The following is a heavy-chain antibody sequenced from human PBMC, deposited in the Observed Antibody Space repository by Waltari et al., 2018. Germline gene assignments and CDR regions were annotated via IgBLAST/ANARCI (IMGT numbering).Heavy chain of an antibody. CDR2: IKQDGSEK. D-gene: IGHD3-10*01. J-gene: IGHJ4*02. CDR3: ARDRDTMVRGVISQ. V-gene: IGHV3-7*01. Sequence: EVQLVESGGGLVQPGGSLRLSCEASGFTFGNSWMSWVRQAPGKGLEWVANIKQDGSEKYCVDSVKGRFTISRDNAKNSLYLQMNSLRAEDTAVYYCARDRDTMVRGVISQWGQGTLVTVSS. CDR1: GFTFGNSW.